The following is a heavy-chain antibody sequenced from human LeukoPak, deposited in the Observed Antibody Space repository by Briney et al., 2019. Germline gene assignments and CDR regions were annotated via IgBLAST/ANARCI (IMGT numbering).Heavy chain of an antibody. CDR3: ANPWGSAWWYSDL. J-gene: IGHJ2*01. Sequence: GGSLRLSCEASGFTFSNYAMNWVRQAPGKELEWVSGISGSGSNTYDADSVKGRFTISRDNSKNTVFLQMNSLRDEDTAVYYCANPWGSAWWYSDLWGRGTLVTVSS. CDR2: ISGSGSNT. V-gene: IGHV3-23*01. CDR1: GFTFSNYA. D-gene: IGHD7-27*01.